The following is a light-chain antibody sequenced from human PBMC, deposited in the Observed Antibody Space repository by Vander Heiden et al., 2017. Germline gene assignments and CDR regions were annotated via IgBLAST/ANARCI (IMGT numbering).Light chain of an antibody. CDR1: NIGSKS. V-gene: IGLV3-21*02. Sequence: SYVLTPPPSVSVAPGQTARITCGGNNIGSKSVHWYQQKPGQAPVLVVYDDSARPSGIPGRFSGSNSGNTATLTISRVEAGDEADYYCQVWDSSSDHVVFGGGTKLTVL. J-gene: IGLJ2*01. CDR2: DDS. CDR3: QVWDSSSDHVV.